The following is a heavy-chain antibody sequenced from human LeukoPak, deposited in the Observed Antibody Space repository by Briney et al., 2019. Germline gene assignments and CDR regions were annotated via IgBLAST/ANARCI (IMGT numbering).Heavy chain of an antibody. Sequence: GRSLSLSCAASGFTFSSYGMHWVRQAPGKGLEWVAVISYDGSNKYYADSVKGRFTISRDNSKNTLYLQMNSLRAEDTAVYYCAKGLRYFDWQLDYWGQGTLVTVSS. CDR1: GFTFSSYG. J-gene: IGHJ4*02. V-gene: IGHV3-30*18. CDR2: ISYDGSNK. D-gene: IGHD3-9*01. CDR3: AKGLRYFDWQLDY.